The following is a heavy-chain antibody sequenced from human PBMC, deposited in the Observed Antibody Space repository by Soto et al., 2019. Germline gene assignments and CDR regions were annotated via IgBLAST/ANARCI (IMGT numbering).Heavy chain of an antibody. Sequence: PGGSLRLSCAASGFTFSSYAMSWVRQAPGKGLEWVSAISGSGGSTYYADSVKGRFTISRDNSKNTLYLQMNSLRAEDTAVYYCASPYGSGSYYNAPIQFDYWGQGTLVTVSS. CDR3: ASPYGSGSYYNAPIQFDY. CDR1: GFTFSSYA. V-gene: IGHV3-23*01. D-gene: IGHD3-10*01. CDR2: ISGSGGST. J-gene: IGHJ4*02.